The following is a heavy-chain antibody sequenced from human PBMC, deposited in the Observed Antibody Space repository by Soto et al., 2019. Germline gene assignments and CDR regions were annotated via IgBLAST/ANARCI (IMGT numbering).Heavy chain of an antibody. J-gene: IGHJ4*02. V-gene: IGHV1-46*01. D-gene: IGHD4-17*01. CDR1: GYTFTSYY. Sequence: ASVKVSCKASGYTFTSYYMHWVRQAPGQGLEWMGIINPSGGSTSYAQKFQGRVTMTRDTSTSTVYMELSSLRSEDTAVYYCARDKELFRDYGDYVGRQYYFDYWGQGTLVTVSS. CDR3: ARDKELFRDYGDYVGRQYYFDY. CDR2: INPSGGST.